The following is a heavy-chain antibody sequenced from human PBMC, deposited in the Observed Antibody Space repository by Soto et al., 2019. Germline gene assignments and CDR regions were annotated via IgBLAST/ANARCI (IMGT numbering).Heavy chain of an antibody. Sequence: SQTLALTCTITGNSVSSNSAGWSGGSQSPSRGLEWLGRTYYRSKWYYEYAVSVRGRITINPDTSKNQYSLQLNSVTPEDTAVYFCARGEQYSGRIFDYWGQGTLVTVSS. CDR2: TYYRSKWYY. V-gene: IGHV6-1*01. CDR1: GNSVSSNSAG. CDR3: ARGEQYSGRIFDY. J-gene: IGHJ4*01. D-gene: IGHD1-26*01.